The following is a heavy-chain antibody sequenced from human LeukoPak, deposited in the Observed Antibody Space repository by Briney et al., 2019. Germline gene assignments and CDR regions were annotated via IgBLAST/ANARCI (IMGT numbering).Heavy chain of an antibody. CDR3: AKSNGYGLVDI. J-gene: IGHJ3*02. CDR2: IFYSGST. CDR1: GGSISTSNYY. V-gene: IGHV4-39*07. D-gene: IGHD3-10*01. Sequence: SETLSLTCTVSGGSISTSNYYWGWVRQPPGKGLEWIGNIFYSGSTYYSPSLKSRVTISLDTSRNQFSLKLNSVTAADTAVYYCAKSNGYGLVDIWDQGTMVTVSS.